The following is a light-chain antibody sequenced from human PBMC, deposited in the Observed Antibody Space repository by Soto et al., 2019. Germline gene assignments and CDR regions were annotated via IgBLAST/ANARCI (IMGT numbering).Light chain of an antibody. J-gene: IGKJ4*01. Sequence: DIQMTQSPSFLPASVGDRVTITCRASRGINRYLAWYQQKAGKAPKVLIYAASTLHSGVPSRFSGSGSGTEFTLTISSLQPEDFATYYCQQLNSYPLTFGGGTKVDIK. CDR1: RGINRY. CDR2: AAS. CDR3: QQLNSYPLT. V-gene: IGKV1-9*01.